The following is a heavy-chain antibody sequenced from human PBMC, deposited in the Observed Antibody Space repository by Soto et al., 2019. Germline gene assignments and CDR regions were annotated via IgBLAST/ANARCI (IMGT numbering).Heavy chain of an antibody. CDR1: GRSFIGYY. CDR3: ARGGTIFGGYYFAC. D-gene: IGHD3-3*01. Sequence: SETVSLPCAVYGRSFIGYYWSWIRQPPGKGLEWIGEINHSGSTNYNPSRKSRGTISVKTTKHQYRLKRSAVAAADTAVYYCARGGTIFGGYYFACWGQGILVTVSS. J-gene: IGHJ4*02. V-gene: IGHV4-34*01. CDR2: INHSGST.